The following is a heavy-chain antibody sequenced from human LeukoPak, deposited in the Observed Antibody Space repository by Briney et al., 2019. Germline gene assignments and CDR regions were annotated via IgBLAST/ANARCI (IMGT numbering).Heavy chain of an antibody. CDR1: GGSISSGGYY. Sequence: PSQTLSLTCTVSGGSISSGGYYWSWIRQPPGKGLEWIGYIYHSGSTYYNPSLKSRVTISVDRSKNQFSLKLSSVTAADTAVYYCARAHMQWLVPDYWGQGTLVTVSS. CDR2: IYHSGST. D-gene: IGHD6-19*01. CDR3: ARAHMQWLVPDY. J-gene: IGHJ4*02. V-gene: IGHV4-30-2*01.